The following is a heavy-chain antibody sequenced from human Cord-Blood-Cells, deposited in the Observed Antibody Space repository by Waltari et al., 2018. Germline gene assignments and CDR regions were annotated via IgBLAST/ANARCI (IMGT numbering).Heavy chain of an antibody. CDR1: VYSFTSYW. Sequence: EVQLVQSGAEVKKPGESLKLSCKGYVYSFTSYWIGWVRQMPGKGLEWMGIIYPGDSDTRYSPSFQGQVTISADKSISTAYLQWSSLKASDTAMYYCARQSYCSSTSCYAFDIWGQGTMVTVSS. CDR2: IYPGDSDT. J-gene: IGHJ3*02. D-gene: IGHD2-2*01. CDR3: ARQSYCSSTSCYAFDI. V-gene: IGHV5-51*01.